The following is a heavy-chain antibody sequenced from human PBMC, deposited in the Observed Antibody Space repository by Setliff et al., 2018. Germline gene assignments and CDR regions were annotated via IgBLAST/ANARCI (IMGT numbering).Heavy chain of an antibody. CDR2: IYTTGST. D-gene: IGHD6-19*01. V-gene: IGHV4-4*07. Sequence: PSETLSLTCTVSGGSIGSYYWTWIRQPAGRGLEWIGRIYTTGSTNFNPSLNSRVTMSLDKSKNQFSLKLSSVTAADSAVYFCAREQWLDPPGYYYMDVWAKGTTVTVSS. J-gene: IGHJ6*03. CDR1: GGSIGSYY. CDR3: AREQWLDPPGYYYMDV.